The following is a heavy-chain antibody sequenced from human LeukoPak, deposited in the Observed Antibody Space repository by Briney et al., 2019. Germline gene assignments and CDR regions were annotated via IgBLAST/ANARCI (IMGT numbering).Heavy chain of an antibody. CDR3: AKDLYGVPAAMGYFHH. J-gene: IGHJ1*01. V-gene: IGHV3-30*02. CDR2: IRYDGSNK. D-gene: IGHD2-2*01. CDR1: GFTLSSYG. Sequence: GGSLRLSCAASGFTLSSYGMHWVRQAPGKGLEWVAFIRYDGSNKYHADSVKGRFTVSRDNSKNTLYLQMNSLRAEDTAVYYCAKDLYGVPAAMGYFHHWGQGTLVTVSS.